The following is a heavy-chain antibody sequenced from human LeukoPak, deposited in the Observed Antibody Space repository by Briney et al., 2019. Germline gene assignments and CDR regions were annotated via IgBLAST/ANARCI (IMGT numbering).Heavy chain of an antibody. CDR3: ARRRIVATRSPIDY. V-gene: IGHV1-69*13. D-gene: IGHD5-12*01. CDR2: IIPVFGPA. Sequence: GASVKVSCKASGGTFSSYVVDWVRQAPGQGLEWMGRIIPVFGPANYAQKCQGRVTITADETTSTAYMELTSLGSEDTAVYYCARRRIVATRSPIDYWGQGTLVIVSS. CDR1: GGTFSSYV. J-gene: IGHJ4*02.